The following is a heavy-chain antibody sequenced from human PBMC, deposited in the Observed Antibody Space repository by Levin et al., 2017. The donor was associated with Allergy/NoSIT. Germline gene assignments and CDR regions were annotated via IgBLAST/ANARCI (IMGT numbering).Heavy chain of an antibody. V-gene: IGHV1-2*02. CDR2: INPNSGGT. J-gene: IGHJ4*02. CDR3: ARQGYYGSGSYYAY. CDR1: GFTFTGYY. D-gene: IGHD3-10*01. Sequence: GASVKVSCKASGFTFTGYYIHWVRQAPGQGLEWMGWINPNSGGTNYAQKFQGRVTMTRDTSISTAYMELSRLRSDDTAVYYCARQGYYGSGSYYAYWGQGTLVTVSS.